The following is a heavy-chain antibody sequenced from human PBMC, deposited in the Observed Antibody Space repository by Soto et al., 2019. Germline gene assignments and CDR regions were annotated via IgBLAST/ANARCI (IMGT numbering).Heavy chain of an antibody. Sequence: QVQLVESGGGVVQPGRSLRLSCAASGFTFSSYAMHWVRQAPGKGLEWVAVISYDGSNKYYADSVKGRFTISRDNSKNTRYLQMNRLRAEDTAVYYCARPLWRNDYNWGYFDLWGRGTLVTVSS. CDR3: ARPLWRNDYNWGYFDL. CDR2: ISYDGSNK. CDR1: GFTFSSYA. V-gene: IGHV3-30-3*01. J-gene: IGHJ2*01. D-gene: IGHD4-4*01.